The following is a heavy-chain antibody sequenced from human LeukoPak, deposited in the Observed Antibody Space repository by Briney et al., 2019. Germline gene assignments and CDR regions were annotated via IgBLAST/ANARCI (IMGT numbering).Heavy chain of an antibody. CDR3: AKDIQLST. D-gene: IGHD5-24*01. V-gene: IGHV3-23*01. Sequence: GGPLRLSCAASGFNFRDAAMTWVRQAPGKGLEWVALISFSGDNSYYADSVKGRFSVSRDNSENTLSLQMNSLRVEDTARYYCAKDIQLSTWGLGTMVTVSS. CDR2: ISFSGDNS. J-gene: IGHJ3*01. CDR1: GFNFRDAA.